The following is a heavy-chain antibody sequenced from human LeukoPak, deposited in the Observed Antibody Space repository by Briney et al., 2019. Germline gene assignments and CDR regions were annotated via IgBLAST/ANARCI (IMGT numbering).Heavy chain of an antibody. CDR1: VFTLSNYA. J-gene: IGHJ4*02. Sequence: PGGSLRLSCAASVFTLSNYAMSWVCQAPWKGLECVSATCGSGGTPYYVDSVRGRFTISSANSKNTLYLKMKSLTAGDKDVYYCARDARVALPVEEFDYWGQGSLVTVSS. CDR2: TCGSGGTP. D-gene: IGHD2-15*01. V-gene: IGHV3-23*01. CDR3: ARDARVALPVEEFDY.